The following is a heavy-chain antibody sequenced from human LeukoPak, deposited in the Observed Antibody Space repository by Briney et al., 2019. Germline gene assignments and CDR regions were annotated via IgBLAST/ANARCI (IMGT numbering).Heavy chain of an antibody. CDR2: IKQDGSEK. D-gene: IGHD4-23*01. CDR1: GFTFSSYW. CDR3: ESGTTAVYFDY. Sequence: SGGSLRLSCAASGFTFSSYWMSWVRQAPGKGLEWVANIKQDGSEKYYVDSVKGRFTISRDNAKNSLYLQMNSLRAEDTAVYYCESGTTAVYFDYWGQGTLVTVSS. V-gene: IGHV3-7*01. J-gene: IGHJ4*02.